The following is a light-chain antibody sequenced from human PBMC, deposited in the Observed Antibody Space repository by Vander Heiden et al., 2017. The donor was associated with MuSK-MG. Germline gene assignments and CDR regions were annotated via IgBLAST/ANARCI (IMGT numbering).Light chain of an antibody. Sequence: QSVLTQPPSASGTPGQRVRISCSGRSSNLGLTTVNWCQQLPGTAPKLLIYSNNKRPSGVPDRFSGSKSGTSASLAISGLQAEDEADYYCAAWDDSLNGVVFGGGTKLTVL. CDR3: AAWDDSLNGVV. CDR1: SSNLGLTT. J-gene: IGLJ2*01. CDR2: SNN. V-gene: IGLV1-44*01.